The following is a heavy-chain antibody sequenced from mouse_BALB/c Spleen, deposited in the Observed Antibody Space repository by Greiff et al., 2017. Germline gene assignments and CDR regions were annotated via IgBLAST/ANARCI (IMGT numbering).Heavy chain of an antibody. Sequence: QVQLKQSGPGLVAPSQSLSITCTVSGFSLTSYGVHWVRQPPGKGLEWLGVIWAGGSTNYNSALMFRLSISKDNSKSQVFLKMNSLQTDDTAMYYCARDRDYGSTWFAYWGQGTLVTVSA. CDR2: IWAGGST. CDR1: GFSLTSYG. CDR3: ARDRDYGSTWFAY. D-gene: IGHD1-1*01. J-gene: IGHJ3*01. V-gene: IGHV2-9*02.